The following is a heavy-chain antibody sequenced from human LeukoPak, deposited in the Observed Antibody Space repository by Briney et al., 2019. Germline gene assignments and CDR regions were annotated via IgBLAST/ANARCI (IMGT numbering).Heavy chain of an antibody. Sequence: PWASLRLSCTASGFTFSTYAMHWVRQAPGRGLEWVAVISYDGSNKYYADSVKGRFTISRDNSKNTLYLQMNSLRAADTAVYYCARDGLYYYDSSGYHSGLDYWGQGTLVTVSS. V-gene: IGHV3-30*01. CDR2: ISYDGSNK. CDR1: GFTFSTYA. CDR3: ARDGLYYYDSSGYHSGLDY. D-gene: IGHD3-22*01. J-gene: IGHJ4*02.